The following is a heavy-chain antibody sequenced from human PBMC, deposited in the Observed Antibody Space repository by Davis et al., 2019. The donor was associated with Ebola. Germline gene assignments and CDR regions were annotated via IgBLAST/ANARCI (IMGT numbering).Heavy chain of an antibody. CDR2: ISNGGRT. V-gene: IGHV4-59*08. J-gene: IGHJ4*02. CDR1: GGSVGSDY. D-gene: IGHD6-19*01. CDR3: ARGSRFMGIAVAVASLDY. Sequence: SETLSLTCSVSGGSVGSDYWSWIRQSPGKGLEWIAFISNGGRTIYNPSLRGRVTISIDTSKNQFSLKLRSVTAADTAVYYCARGSRFMGIAVAVASLDYWGQGTLVTVSS.